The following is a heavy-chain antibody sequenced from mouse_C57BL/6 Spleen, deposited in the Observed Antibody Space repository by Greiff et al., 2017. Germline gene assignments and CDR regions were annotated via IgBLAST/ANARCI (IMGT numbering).Heavy chain of an antibody. J-gene: IGHJ1*03. CDR3: EREGNSLCFDV. CDR1: GFTFNTYA. V-gene: IGHV10-3*01. D-gene: IGHD2-1*01. CDR2: IRSKSSNYAT. Sequence: EVMLVQSGGGLVQPKGSLKLSCEASGFTFNTYAMHWVRQAPGKGLEWVARIRSKSSNYATYYADSVKDRFTISRDDAQSMLYLQMNNLKTEDTAMYYCEREGNSLCFDVWGTGTTVTVSS.